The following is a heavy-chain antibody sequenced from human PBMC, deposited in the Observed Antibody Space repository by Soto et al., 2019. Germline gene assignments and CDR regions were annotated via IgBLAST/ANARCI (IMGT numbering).Heavy chain of an antibody. CDR3: AKVLTGYYYYFEY. J-gene: IGHJ4*02. Sequence: LRLSCAASGFTFRSYAMIWVRQAPGKGLEWVSGVGGSGENTYYADSVKGRFTISRDNSKNTVYLQISSLRAEDTAVYYCAKVLTGYYYYFEYWGQGTLVTVSS. CDR1: GFTFRSYA. V-gene: IGHV3-23*01. D-gene: IGHD3-9*01. CDR2: VGGSGENT.